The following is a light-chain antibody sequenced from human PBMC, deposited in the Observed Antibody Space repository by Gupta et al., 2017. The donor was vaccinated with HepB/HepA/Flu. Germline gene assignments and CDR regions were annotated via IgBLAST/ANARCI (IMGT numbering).Light chain of an antibody. CDR1: SSDVGGYNF. Sequence: HSPLPQPASESASPGHSITISRSGTSSDVGGYNFVSWYQQHPGKAPKLMIYDVSNRPSGVSNRFSGSKSGNTASLTISGLQAEDEADYYCSSYTSSITVVFGGGTKLTVL. CDR2: DVS. J-gene: IGLJ2*01. V-gene: IGLV2-14*01. CDR3: SSYTSSITVV.